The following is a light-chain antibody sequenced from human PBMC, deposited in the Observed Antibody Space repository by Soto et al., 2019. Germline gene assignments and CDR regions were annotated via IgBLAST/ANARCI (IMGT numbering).Light chain of an antibody. V-gene: IGKV3-20*01. CDR2: DAS. CDR1: QSVSSSY. J-gene: IGKJ5*01. CDR3: QQYGASPNT. Sequence: IVLTQSPGTLSLSPGERATLSCRASQSVSSSYLAWYQQKPGQAPRLLIYDASSRATGIPDRFSGSGSGTDFILTITRLEPEDFAVYYCQQYGASPNTFGQGTRLEIK.